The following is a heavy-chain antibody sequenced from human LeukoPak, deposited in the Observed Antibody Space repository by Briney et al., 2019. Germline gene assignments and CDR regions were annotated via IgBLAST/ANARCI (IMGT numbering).Heavy chain of an antibody. J-gene: IGHJ4*02. V-gene: IGHV1-58*01. CDR1: GFTFTSSA. Sequence: GTSVKVSCKASGFTFTSSAVQWVRQARGQRLEWIGWIVVGSGNTNYAQKFQERVTITRDMSTSTAYMELSSLRSEDTAVYYCAKDFEGRLQPLDYWGQGTLVTVSS. CDR3: AKDFEGRLQPLDY. CDR2: IVVGSGNT. D-gene: IGHD5-24*01.